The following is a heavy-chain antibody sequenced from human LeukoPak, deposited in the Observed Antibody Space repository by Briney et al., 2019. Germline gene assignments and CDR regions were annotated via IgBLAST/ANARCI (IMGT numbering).Heavy chain of an antibody. D-gene: IGHD6-13*01. J-gene: IGHJ4*02. V-gene: IGHV3-23*01. CDR3: AKDTIAAAD. CDR2: ITGRGDAT. Sequence: PGGSLRLSCAGSDFSFITYAMSWVRQAPGKGLEWVSTITGRGDATYYADSVKGRFTISRDNSKNTLYLQMNSLRAEDTAVYYCAKDTIAAADWGQGTLVTVSS. CDR1: DFSFITYA.